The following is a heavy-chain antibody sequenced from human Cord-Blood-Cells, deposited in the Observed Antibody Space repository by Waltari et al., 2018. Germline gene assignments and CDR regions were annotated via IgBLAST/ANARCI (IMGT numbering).Heavy chain of an antibody. CDR1: GGSISSSSYY. V-gene: IGHV4-39*01. CDR2: IYYSGST. D-gene: IGHD3-3*01. Sequence: QLQLQESGPGLVKPSETLSLTCTVSGGSISSSSYYWGWLRQPPGKGLEWIGSIYYSGSTYYNPSLKSRVTISVDTSKNQFSLKLSSVTAADTAVYYCATYDFWSGYDAFDIWGQGTMVTVSS. J-gene: IGHJ3*02. CDR3: ATYDFWSGYDAFDI.